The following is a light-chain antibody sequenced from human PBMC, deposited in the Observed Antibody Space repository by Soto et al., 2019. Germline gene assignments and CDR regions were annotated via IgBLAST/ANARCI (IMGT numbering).Light chain of an antibody. V-gene: IGLV1-40*01. Sequence: QAVVTQPPSVSGAPGQRVTISCTGSSSNIGAGYDVHWYQQLPGTAPKLLIYGNSNRPSGVPDRFSGSKSGTSASLAITGLLAEDEADYYCQSYDSSLSGWVFGGGTKVTVL. CDR2: GNS. CDR1: SSNIGAGYD. J-gene: IGLJ3*02. CDR3: QSYDSSLSGWV.